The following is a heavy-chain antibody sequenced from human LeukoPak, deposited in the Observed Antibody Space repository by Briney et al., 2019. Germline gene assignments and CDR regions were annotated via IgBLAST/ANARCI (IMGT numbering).Heavy chain of an antibody. Sequence: ASVKVSCKVSGYTITGYYMHWVRQAPGQGLEWMGRINPNSGGTNYAQKFQGRVTMTRDTSISTAYMELSRLRSDDTAVYYCARVPPYRYSYGPFDYWGQGTLVTVSS. V-gene: IGHV1-2*06. CDR3: ARVPPYRYSYGPFDY. D-gene: IGHD5-18*01. CDR1: GYTITGYY. J-gene: IGHJ4*02. CDR2: INPNSGGT.